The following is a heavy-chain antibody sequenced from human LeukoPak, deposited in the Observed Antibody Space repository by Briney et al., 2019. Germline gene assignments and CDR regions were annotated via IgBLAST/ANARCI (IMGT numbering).Heavy chain of an antibody. CDR3: ARSFSAWFNDVFDI. CDR1: GGSFSGYY. J-gene: IGHJ3*02. V-gene: IGHV4-34*01. Sequence: SETLSLTCAVYGGSFSGYYWTWIRQSPGKGLEWIGEINHSGSTNYNPSLKSRVTISVDTSKNRFSLRLSSVTAADTAVYYCARSFSAWFNDVFDIWGQGTMVTVSS. D-gene: IGHD3-3*01. CDR2: INHSGST.